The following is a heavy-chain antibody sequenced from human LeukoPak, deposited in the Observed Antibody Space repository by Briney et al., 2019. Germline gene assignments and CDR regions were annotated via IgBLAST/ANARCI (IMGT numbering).Heavy chain of an antibody. D-gene: IGHD2-21*01. J-gene: IGHJ4*02. CDR1: GFTFSNHG. CDR3: ARLTYYFDY. CDR2: ISGSGGST. V-gene: IGHV3-23*01. Sequence: GGSLRLSCAASGFTFSNHGMNWVRQAPGKGLEWVSAISGSGGSTYYADSVKGRFTISRDNSKNTLYLQMNSLRAEDTAVYYCARLTYYFDYWGQGTLVTVSS.